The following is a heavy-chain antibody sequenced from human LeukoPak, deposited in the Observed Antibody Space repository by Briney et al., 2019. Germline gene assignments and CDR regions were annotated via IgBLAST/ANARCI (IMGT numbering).Heavy chain of an antibody. CDR2: IRYDGSNE. CDR1: GFTFSSHV. Sequence: PGGSLRLSCAASGFTFSSHVMHWVRQAPGKGLEWVAFIRYDGSNEYYAESVKGRLTISRDNSMNTLYLQMNSLRPEDTAVYYCAKPGVAHSQGRYYGLDVWGQGTTVTVSS. V-gene: IGHV3-30*02. J-gene: IGHJ6*02. D-gene: IGHD2-15*01. CDR3: AKPGVAHSQGRYYGLDV.